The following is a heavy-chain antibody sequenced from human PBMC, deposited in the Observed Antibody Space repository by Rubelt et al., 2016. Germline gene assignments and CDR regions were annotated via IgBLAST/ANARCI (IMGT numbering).Heavy chain of an antibody. D-gene: IGHD6-19*01. CDR3: ARILRYSSGWYYFDY. CDR1: GFSLSNARMG. V-gene: IGHV2-26*01. J-gene: IGHJ4*02. Sequence: QVTLKESGPVLVNPTESLTLTCTVSGFSLSNARMGVSWIRQPPGKALEWLAHIFSNDEKSYSTSLKSRLTISKDTSKSQVVRTMTNMDPRETATYYCARILRYSSGWYYFDYWGQGTLVTVSS. CDR2: IFSNDEK.